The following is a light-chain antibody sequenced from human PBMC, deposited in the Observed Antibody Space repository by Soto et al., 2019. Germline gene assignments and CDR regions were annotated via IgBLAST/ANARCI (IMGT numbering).Light chain of an antibody. V-gene: IGKV2-28*01. CDR2: LGS. J-gene: IGKJ3*01. CDR1: QSLLYSNGYNY. CDR3: MQGLETPN. Sequence: DIVMTQSPVSLPVTPGEPASISCRPSQSLLYSNGYNYLDWYVQKPGQSPQLLIYLGSNRASGVPDRFSGSGSGTDFTLRISRVEAEDVGVYYCMQGLETPNFGPGTKVDIK.